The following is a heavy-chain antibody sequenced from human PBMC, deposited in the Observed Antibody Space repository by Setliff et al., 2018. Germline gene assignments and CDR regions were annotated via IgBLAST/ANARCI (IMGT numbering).Heavy chain of an antibody. CDR2: IYHSGST. D-gene: IGHD3-3*01. V-gene: IGHV4-38-2*01. CDR3: ARASWYYDFWSGSEGSGWFYP. CDR1: GYSISSGYY. J-gene: IGHJ5*02. Sequence: SETLSLTCAVSGYSISSGYYWGWIRQPPGKGLEWIGSIYHSGSTYYNPSLKSQVTISVDTSKNQFSLKMTSMTAADTAVYYCARASWYYDFWSGSEGSGWFYPWGQGTLVTVSS.